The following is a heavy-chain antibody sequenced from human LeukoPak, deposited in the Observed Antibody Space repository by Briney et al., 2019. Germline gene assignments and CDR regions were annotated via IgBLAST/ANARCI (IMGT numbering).Heavy chain of an antibody. CDR2: IYSSGTT. V-gene: IGHV4-61*02. J-gene: IGHJ5*02. CDR1: GGSISSASYY. D-gene: IGHD6-6*01. CDR3: ARENRWQLGSSVWFDP. Sequence: PSETLSLTCTVSGGSISSASYYWSWLRQPAGKGLEWIGRIYSSGTTNYKTSLKNRVTISVDTSKNQFSLKLSSVTAADTAVYYCARENRWQLGSSVWFDPWGQGTLVTVSS.